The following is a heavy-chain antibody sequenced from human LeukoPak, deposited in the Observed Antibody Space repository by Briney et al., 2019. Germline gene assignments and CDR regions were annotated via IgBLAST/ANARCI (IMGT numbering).Heavy chain of an antibody. J-gene: IGHJ6*03. CDR2: ISAYNGNT. D-gene: IGHD3-3*01. V-gene: IGHV1-18*01. CDR1: GYTFTSYG. CDR3: ARAYDFWGGPYYYYMDV. Sequence: ASVKVSCKASGYTFTSYGISWVRQAPGQGLEWMGWISAYNGNTNYAQKLQGRVTMTTDTSTSTAYMELRSLRSDDTAVYYCARAYDFWGGPYYYYMDVWGKGTTVTVSS.